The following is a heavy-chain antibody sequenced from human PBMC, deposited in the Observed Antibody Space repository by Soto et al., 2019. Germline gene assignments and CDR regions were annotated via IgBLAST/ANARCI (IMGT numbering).Heavy chain of an antibody. CDR1: GCSIISGDYY. J-gene: IGHJ5*02. D-gene: IGHD2-2*01. CDR3: ARGHCSSSSCYLIWFDP. Sequence: QVQLQESGPGLVKPSQTLSLTCTVSGCSIISGDYYWSWLRQPPGKGLEWMGYIYYTGSTHYNPYLKSRVTMSVDTSKNQFSLKLSSVTAADTAVYYCARGHCSSSSCYLIWFDPWGQGTLVTVSS. CDR2: IYYTGST. V-gene: IGHV4-30-4*01.